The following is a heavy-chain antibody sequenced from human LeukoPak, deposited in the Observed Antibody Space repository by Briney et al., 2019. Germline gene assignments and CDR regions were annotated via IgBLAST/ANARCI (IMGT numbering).Heavy chain of an antibody. CDR2: IGAYNGDT. V-gene: IGHV1-18*04. J-gene: IGHJ4*02. Sequence: GASVKVSCKPSGYTFTSFGISWVRQAPGQGLEWMGWIGAYNGDTNYAQKFQGRVTMTTDTSTSTAYMELRSLRSDATAVYYCTRDHCRGDNCPSFDYWGQGTLVTVSS. D-gene: IGHD2-15*01. CDR1: GYTFTSFG. CDR3: TRDHCRGDNCPSFDY.